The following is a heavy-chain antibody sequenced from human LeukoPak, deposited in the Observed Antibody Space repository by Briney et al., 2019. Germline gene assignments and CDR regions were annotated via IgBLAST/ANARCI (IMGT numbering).Heavy chain of an antibody. D-gene: IGHD6-13*01. CDR3: ATKIISRTTLSYSSSWYNPPDY. Sequence: ASVKVSCKVSGYTLTELSMHWVRQAPGKGLEWMGGFDPEDGETIYAQKFQGRVTMTEDTSTDTAYMELSSLRSEDTAVYYCATKIISRTTLSYSSSWYNPPDYWGQGTLVTVSS. V-gene: IGHV1-24*01. J-gene: IGHJ4*02. CDR2: FDPEDGET. CDR1: GYTLTELS.